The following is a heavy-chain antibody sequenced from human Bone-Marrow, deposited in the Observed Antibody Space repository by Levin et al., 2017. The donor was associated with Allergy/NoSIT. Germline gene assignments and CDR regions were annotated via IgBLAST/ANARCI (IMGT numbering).Heavy chain of an antibody. CDR3: ARAPSPGAN. CDR1: GFTVSNNY. Sequence: GESLKISCAASGFTVSNNYMSWVRQAPGKGLEGVSVIYSGGQTHYADSVRGRFTISRDSSNNTLYLQMNSLRAEDTAMYYCARAPSPGANWGQGTLVTVSS. J-gene: IGHJ4*02. CDR2: IYSGGQT. D-gene: IGHD2-8*02. V-gene: IGHV3-53*01.